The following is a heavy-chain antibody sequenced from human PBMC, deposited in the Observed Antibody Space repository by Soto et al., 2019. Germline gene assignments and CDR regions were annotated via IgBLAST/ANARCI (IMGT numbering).Heavy chain of an antibody. Sequence: GGSLRLSCAASGFTFDDYAMHWVRQAPGKGLEWVSGISGNSGSIYYADSVKGRFTISRDNSKNTLYLQMNSLRAEDTAVYYCAKPYSGYGYYYYGMDVWGQGTTVTVSS. CDR1: GFTFDDYA. J-gene: IGHJ6*02. V-gene: IGHV3-9*01. CDR3: AKPYSGYGYYYYGMDV. D-gene: IGHD5-12*01. CDR2: ISGNSGSI.